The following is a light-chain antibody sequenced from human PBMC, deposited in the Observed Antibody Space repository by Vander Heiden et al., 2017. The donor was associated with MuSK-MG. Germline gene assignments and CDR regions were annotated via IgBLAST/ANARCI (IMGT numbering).Light chain of an antibody. CDR2: DAS. CDR1: QSISSW. J-gene: IGKJ2*01. Sequence: DTQMTQSPSTLSASVGDRVTITCRASQSISSWLAWYQQKPGEAPKFLIYDASSLESGVPSRFSGSGSGTEFTLTISSLQPDDFATYYCQQENSYPYTFGQGTKLEIK. V-gene: IGKV1-5*01. CDR3: QQENSYPYT.